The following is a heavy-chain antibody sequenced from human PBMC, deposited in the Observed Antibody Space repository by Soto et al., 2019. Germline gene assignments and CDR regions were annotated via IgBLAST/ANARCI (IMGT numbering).Heavy chain of an antibody. D-gene: IGHD3-9*01. Sequence: GGSLRLSCAASGFIFSTYSMVWVRQAPGKGLEWISYIFATSTTIYYADSVKGRFTVSRDNAQNSLFLLMNSLRAEDTAVYYCARDKDWAFDYWGQGTLVTVSS. CDR3: ARDKDWAFDY. V-gene: IGHV3-48*04. J-gene: IGHJ4*02. CDR2: IFATSTTI. CDR1: GFIFSTYS.